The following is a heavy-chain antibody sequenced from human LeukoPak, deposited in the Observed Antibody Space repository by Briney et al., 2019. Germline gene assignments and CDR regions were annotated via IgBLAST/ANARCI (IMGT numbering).Heavy chain of an antibody. Sequence: NWVRQHPGKGLEWIGYISYSGNTYYNPSLKSRAAISADTPKNQFSLKLSSTTAADTAVYYCARAPVATPSEFDYWGQGTLVTVSS. V-gene: IGHV4-31*02. CDR2: ISYSGNT. CDR3: ARAPVATPSEFDY. D-gene: IGHD5-12*01. J-gene: IGHJ4*02.